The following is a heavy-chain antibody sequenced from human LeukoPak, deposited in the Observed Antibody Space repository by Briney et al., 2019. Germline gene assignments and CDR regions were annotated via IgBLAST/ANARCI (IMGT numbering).Heavy chain of an antibody. CDR1: GCTFTSYD. D-gene: IGHD5-18*01. J-gene: IGHJ4*02. Sequence: GTSVKVSCKASGCTFTSYDIDWVLQATGQGLEWMGWMNPNSGNTGYAQKFQGRVTMTRNTSISTAYMELSSLRSEDTAVYYCAREGPYSRPFDYWGQGTLVTVSS. CDR3: AREGPYSRPFDY. V-gene: IGHV1-8*01. CDR2: MNPNSGNT.